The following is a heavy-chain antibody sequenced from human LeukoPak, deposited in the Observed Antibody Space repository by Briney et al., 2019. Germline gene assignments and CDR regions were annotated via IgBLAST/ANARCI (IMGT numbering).Heavy chain of an antibody. D-gene: IGHD5-18*01. Sequence: GGPLRLSCAASGFTFSTYWMHWVRQIPGKGLVWLSRIHYDGTYTTYVDSVRGRFTISRDNTKSTLYLQMNSLRADDTAVYYCARGAEGHNYGELDSWGQGTLVTVSS. CDR2: IHYDGTYT. CDR3: ARGAEGHNYGELDS. J-gene: IGHJ5*01. V-gene: IGHV3-74*01. CDR1: GFTFSTYW.